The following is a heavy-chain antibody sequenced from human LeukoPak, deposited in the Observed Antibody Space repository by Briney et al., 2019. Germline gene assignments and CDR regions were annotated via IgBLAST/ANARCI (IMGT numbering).Heavy chain of an antibody. CDR3: AKDRAGSSWYGEFDY. V-gene: IGHV3-23*01. CDR1: GFTFSSYA. D-gene: IGHD6-13*01. Sequence: GGSLRLSCAASGFTFSSYAMSWVRQAPGKGLEWVSAISGSGGSTYYADSVKGRFTISRDNSKNTLYLQMNSLGAEDTAVYYCAKDRAGSSWYGEFDYWGQGTLVTVSS. CDR2: ISGSGGST. J-gene: IGHJ4*02.